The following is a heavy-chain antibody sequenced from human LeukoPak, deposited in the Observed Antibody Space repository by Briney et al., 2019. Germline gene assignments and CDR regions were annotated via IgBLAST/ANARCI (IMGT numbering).Heavy chain of an antibody. D-gene: IGHD3-22*01. V-gene: IGHV4-34*01. Sequence: SETLSLTCADYGGSFSGYYWSWIRQPPGKGLEWIGEINHSGSTNYNPSLKSRVTISVDTSKNQFSLKLSSVTAADTAVYYCARGSHYDSSGYPNFDYWGQGTLVTVSS. J-gene: IGHJ4*02. CDR1: GGSFSGYY. CDR3: ARGSHYDSSGYPNFDY. CDR2: INHSGST.